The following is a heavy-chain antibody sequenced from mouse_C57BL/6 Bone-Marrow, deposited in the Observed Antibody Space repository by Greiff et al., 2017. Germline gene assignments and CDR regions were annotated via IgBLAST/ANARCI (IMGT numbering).Heavy chain of an antibody. D-gene: IGHD2-3*01. J-gene: IGHJ3*01. CDR3: ARYDGYYWFAY. CDR2: IHPNSGST. CDR1: GYTFTSYW. V-gene: IGHV1-64*01. Sequence: QVQLQQPGAELVKPGASVTLSCKASGYTFTSYWMHWVKQRPGQGLEWIGMIHPNSGSTNYNEKFKSKATLTVDKSSSTAYMQLSSLTSEDSAVYYCARYDGYYWFAYWGQGTLVTVSA.